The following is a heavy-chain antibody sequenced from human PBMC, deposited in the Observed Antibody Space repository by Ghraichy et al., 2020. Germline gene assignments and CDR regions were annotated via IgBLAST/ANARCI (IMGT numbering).Heavy chain of an antibody. CDR2: ISAYNGNT. Sequence: ALVKVSCKASGYTFTSYGISWVRQAPGQGLEWMGLISAYNGNTNYAQKLQGRVTMTTDTSTSTAYMELRSLRSDDTAVYYCARDEGSDIVVVPAGILGQFDPWGQGTLVTVSS. V-gene: IGHV1-18*01. CDR1: GYTFTSYG. J-gene: IGHJ5*02. CDR3: ARDEGSDIVVVPAGILGQFDP. D-gene: IGHD2-2*02.